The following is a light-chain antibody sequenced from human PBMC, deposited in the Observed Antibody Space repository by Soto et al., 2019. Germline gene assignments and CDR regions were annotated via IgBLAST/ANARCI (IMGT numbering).Light chain of an antibody. J-gene: IGKJ4*01. CDR3: QQYNIYPLT. CDR1: QDINSW. CDR2: VAS. V-gene: IGKV1D-16*01. Sequence: DVQMTQSPSSLSASVGDRVTITSRASQDINSWLAWYQQKPGKAPKSLIYVASSLQTGVPLRFSGSGSGTVFTLTISSLQPEDSATYYCQQYNIYPLTFGGGTKVEIK.